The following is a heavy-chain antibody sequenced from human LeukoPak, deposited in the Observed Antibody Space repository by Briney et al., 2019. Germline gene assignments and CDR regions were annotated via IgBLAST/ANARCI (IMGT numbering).Heavy chain of an antibody. CDR3: ARDGGFGELSHDY. Sequence: PGGSLRLSCAASGFTFSSYSMNWVRQAPGKGLKWVSSISSSSSYIYYADSVKGRFTISRDNAKNSLYLQMNSLRAEDTAVYYCARDGGFGELSHDYWGQGTLVTVSS. CDR2: ISSSSSYI. CDR1: GFTFSSYS. D-gene: IGHD3-10*01. V-gene: IGHV3-21*01. J-gene: IGHJ4*02.